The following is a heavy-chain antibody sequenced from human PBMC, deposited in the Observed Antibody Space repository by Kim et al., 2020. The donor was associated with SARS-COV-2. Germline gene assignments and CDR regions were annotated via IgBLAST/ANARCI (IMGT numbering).Heavy chain of an antibody. Sequence: GGSLRLSCVASGFTFSSYAMHWVRQAPGKGLEWVSRISGGGIDKFYADSVKGRFTISRDNAKNTLSLQMNSLRAEDTALYYCATRSIIDYDYCFYY. D-gene: IGHD3-16*01. J-gene: IGHJ6*03. CDR2: ISGGGIDK. CDR1: GFTFSSYA. V-gene: IGHV3-23*01. CDR3: ATRSIIDYDYCFYY.